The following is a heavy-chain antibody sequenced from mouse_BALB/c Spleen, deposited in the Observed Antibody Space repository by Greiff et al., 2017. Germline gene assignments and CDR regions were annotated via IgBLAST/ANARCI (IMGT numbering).Heavy chain of an antibody. Sequence: EVQLVESGGGLVKPGGSLKLSCAASGFTFSSYTMSWVRQTPEKRLEWVATISSGGSYTYYPDSVKGRFTISRDNAKNTLYLQMSSLKSEDTAMYYCTRAGIGYLDYWGQGTTLTVSS. CDR1: GFTFSSYT. V-gene: IGHV5-6-4*01. CDR3: TRAGIGYLDY. CDR2: ISSGGSYT. J-gene: IGHJ2*01.